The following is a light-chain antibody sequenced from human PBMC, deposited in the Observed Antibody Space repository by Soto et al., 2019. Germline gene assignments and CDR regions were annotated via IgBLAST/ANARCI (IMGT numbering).Light chain of an antibody. CDR1: SSDIGNYDY. CDR2: DVS. Sequence: QSALAQPPSASGSPGQSVTISCTGTSSDIGNYDYVSWYQQHPGKAPKLIIYDVSERPSGVPDRFSGSKSGNTASLTVSGLQAEDEADYYCTSYAGSNNFCVFGTGTKVTVL. J-gene: IGLJ1*01. V-gene: IGLV2-8*01. CDR3: TSYAGSNNFCV.